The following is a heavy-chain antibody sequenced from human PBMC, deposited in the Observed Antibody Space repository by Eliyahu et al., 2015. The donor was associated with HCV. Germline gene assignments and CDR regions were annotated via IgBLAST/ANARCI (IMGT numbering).Heavy chain of an antibody. CDR3: ARQGTAVAGFAWFDP. CDR2: TYHFGNT. Sequence: QLQLQESGQGLVKPSXTLSLXCXVXGGSXXXSNYFWGWLRQPPGKGLEWIGSTYHFGNTFYNPSLKSRVTLSLDTSKNQLSLKLSSVTAADTAVYYCARQGTAVAGFAWFDPWGQGTLVTVSS. V-gene: IGHV4-39*01. CDR1: GGSXXXSNYF. J-gene: IGHJ5*02. D-gene: IGHD6-19*01.